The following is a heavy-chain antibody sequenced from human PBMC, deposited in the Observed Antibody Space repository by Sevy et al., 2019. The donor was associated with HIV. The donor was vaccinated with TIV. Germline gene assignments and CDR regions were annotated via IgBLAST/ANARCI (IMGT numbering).Heavy chain of an antibody. J-gene: IGHJ4*02. CDR3: ARDRGGAARPDWYFDY. D-gene: IGHD6-6*01. CDR2: IYYSGST. CDR1: GGSISSYY. V-gene: IGHV4-59*01. Sequence: SETLSLTCTVSGGSISSYYWSWIRQPPGKGLEWIGYIYYSGSTNYNPSLKSRVTISVDTSKNQFSLKLGSVTAADTAVYYCARDRGGAARPDWYFDYWGQGTLVTVSS.